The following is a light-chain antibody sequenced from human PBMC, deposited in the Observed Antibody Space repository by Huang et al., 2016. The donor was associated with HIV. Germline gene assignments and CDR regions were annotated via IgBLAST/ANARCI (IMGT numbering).Light chain of an antibody. CDR1: QSLVHSDGNTY. CDR3: MQGTHWPLT. CDR2: KLS. V-gene: IGKV2-30*02. Sequence: DVVMTQSLLSLPVTLGQPASISCSSSQSLVHSDGNTYLSWFQQRPGQSPRRLMYKLSNRDSGVPDRFSGSGSGTDFTLKITSVEAEDVGVYYCMQGTHWPLTFGGGTKVEIK. J-gene: IGKJ4*01.